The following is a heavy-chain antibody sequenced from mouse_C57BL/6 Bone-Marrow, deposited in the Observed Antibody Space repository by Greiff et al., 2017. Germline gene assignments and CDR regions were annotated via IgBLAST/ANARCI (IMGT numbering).Heavy chain of an antibody. J-gene: IGHJ2*01. D-gene: IGHD1-1*01. CDR3: GRRNGGD. Sequence: VQLQQSGAELVKPGASVKLSCPASGFNIKAYYMHWVKQRTEQGLEWIGRIDPEDGETKYAPNFQGTATITADPSSNTAYLQLSSLTSEDTAVYYCGRRNGGDWGQGTTLTVSS. V-gene: IGHV14-2*01. CDR2: IDPEDGET. CDR1: GFNIKAYY.